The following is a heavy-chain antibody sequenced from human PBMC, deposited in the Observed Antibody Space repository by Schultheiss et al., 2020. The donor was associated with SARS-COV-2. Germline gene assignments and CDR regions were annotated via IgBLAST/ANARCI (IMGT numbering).Heavy chain of an antibody. J-gene: IGHJ5*02. V-gene: IGHV4-4*07. CDR3: ASISTIFGVVRAP. Sequence: SETLSLTCTVSGGSISSYYWSWIRQPAGKGLEWIGRIYTSGSTNYNPSLKSRVTISVDTSKNQFSLKLSSVTAADTAVYYCASISTIFGVVRAPWGQGTLVTVSS. CDR1: GGSISSYY. D-gene: IGHD3-3*01. CDR2: IYTSGST.